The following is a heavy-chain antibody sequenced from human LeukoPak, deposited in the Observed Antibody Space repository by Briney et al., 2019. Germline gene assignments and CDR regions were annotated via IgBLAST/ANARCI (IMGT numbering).Heavy chain of an antibody. CDR2: ISYDGSNK. J-gene: IGHJ4*02. Sequence: GRSLRLSCAASGFTFSTYTMHWVRHAPGKGLEWVAVISYDGSNKYYADSVKVRFTISRDNSKNTLYLQMNSLRAEDTAVYYCARDLAGSGWYVDNWGQGTLVTVSS. V-gene: IGHV3-30-3*01. CDR3: ARDLAGSGWYVDN. CDR1: GFTFSTYT. D-gene: IGHD6-19*01.